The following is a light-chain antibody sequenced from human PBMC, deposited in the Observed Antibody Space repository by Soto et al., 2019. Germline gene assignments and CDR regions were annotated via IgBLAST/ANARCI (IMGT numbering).Light chain of an antibody. J-gene: IGKJ2*01. V-gene: IGKV1D-16*01. CDR2: AAS. CDR3: QRYSSFPYT. Sequence: DIQMTQSPSSLSASVGDRVTISCRASRRIDNWLAWYQQQPGTAPKSLIYAASTLQSGVPSRFNGSGFGTEFTLTISSLRPEDFATYFCQRYSSFPYTFGLGTRLEI. CDR1: RRIDNW.